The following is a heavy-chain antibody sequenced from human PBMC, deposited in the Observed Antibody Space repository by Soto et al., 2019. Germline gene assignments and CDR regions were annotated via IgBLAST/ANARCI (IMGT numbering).Heavy chain of an antibody. CDR2: ITSTGYT. D-gene: IGHD4-4*01. CDR1: GFSFSNYS. V-gene: IGHV3-23*01. Sequence: GGSLRLSCATSGFSFSNYSISWVRQAPWKGLEWVAGITSTGYTYYVESLKGRFTISRDNSKNTVSLQMNSLRAEDTAVYYCAKDIIDYSISYFDYWGQGTLVTFCS. CDR3: AKDIIDYSISYFDY. J-gene: IGHJ4*02.